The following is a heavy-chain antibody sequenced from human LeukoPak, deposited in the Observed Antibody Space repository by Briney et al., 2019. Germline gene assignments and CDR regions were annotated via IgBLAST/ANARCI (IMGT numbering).Heavy chain of an antibody. Sequence: GGSLRLSCAASGFTFDDYAMHWVRQAPGKGLEWVSGISWNSGSIGYADSVKGRFTISRDNAKNSLYLQMNSLRAEDTALYYCAKDGSGYGHAFDYWGQGTLVTVSS. CDR2: ISWNSGSI. CDR1: GFTFDDYA. CDR3: AKDGSGYGHAFDY. V-gene: IGHV3-9*01. D-gene: IGHD5-12*01. J-gene: IGHJ4*02.